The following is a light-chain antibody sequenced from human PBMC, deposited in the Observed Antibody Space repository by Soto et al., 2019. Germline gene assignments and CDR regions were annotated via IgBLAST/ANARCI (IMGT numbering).Light chain of an antibody. CDR2: EVS. CDR3: SPYTSSSTV. J-gene: IGLJ1*01. Sequence: QSALTQPASVSGSPGQSITISCTGTSSDVGGYNYVSWYQQHPGKALKLMIYEVSNRPSGVSNRFSGSKSGNTASLTISGLQSEDEADYYCSPYTSSSTVFGTGTKLTVL. CDR1: SSDVGGYNY. V-gene: IGLV2-14*01.